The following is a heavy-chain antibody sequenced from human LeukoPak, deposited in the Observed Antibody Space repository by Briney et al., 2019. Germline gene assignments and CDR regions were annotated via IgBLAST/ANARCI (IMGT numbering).Heavy chain of an antibody. CDR3: ARDYLYAFDY. Sequence: GGSLRLSFAASGFSFSSYSMNWFRKAPGKGLEWVSYISGSGNAKHYTDSVKGRSTISRDNAKNALYLQMNSLRAEDTAVYFCARDYLYAFDYWGQGTLVTVSS. J-gene: IGHJ4*02. CDR2: ISGSGNAK. D-gene: IGHD2-2*01. CDR1: GFSFSSYS. V-gene: IGHV3-48*01.